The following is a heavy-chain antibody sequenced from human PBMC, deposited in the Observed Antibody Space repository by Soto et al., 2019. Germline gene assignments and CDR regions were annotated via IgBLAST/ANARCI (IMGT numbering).Heavy chain of an antibody. Sequence: SETLSLTCGVYRGSFSGFYWSWVRQTPGGGLEWIGEINHSGTTNYNPSFQNRVTISVDKSTNNFSLKMTSVTAADAAVYYCARGRGYVYGSNFYGLDVWGQGTTVTVSS. J-gene: IGHJ6*02. CDR1: RGSFSGFY. D-gene: IGHD6-25*01. CDR2: INHSGTT. CDR3: ARGRGYVYGSNFYGLDV. V-gene: IGHV4-34*01.